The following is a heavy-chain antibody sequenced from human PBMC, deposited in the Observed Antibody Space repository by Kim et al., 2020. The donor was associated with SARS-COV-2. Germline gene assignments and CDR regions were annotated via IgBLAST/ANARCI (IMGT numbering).Heavy chain of an antibody. CDR3: ASNFVPPKYSGYEKPYYYYGMDV. V-gene: IGHV3-21*01. D-gene: IGHD5-12*01. CDR1: GFTFSSYS. J-gene: IGHJ6*02. CDR2: ISSSSSYI. Sequence: GGSLRLSCAASGFTFSSYSMNWVRQAPGKGLEWVSSISSSSSYIYYADSVKGRFTIFRDNAKNSLYLQMNSLRAEDTAVYYCASNFVPPKYSGYEKPYYYYGMDVWGQGTTVTVSS.